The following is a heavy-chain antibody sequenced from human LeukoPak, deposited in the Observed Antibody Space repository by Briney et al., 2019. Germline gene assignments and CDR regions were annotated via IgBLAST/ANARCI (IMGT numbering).Heavy chain of an antibody. Sequence: SETLSLTCTVSGGSISSSHSYWGWIRQPPGKGLEWIGNIYYSGSTYYSPSLKSRVTISVDTSNKFSLKLSSVTAADTAVYYCARPYLPATRFDYWGQGTLVTVSS. D-gene: IGHD5-24*01. CDR1: GGSISSSHSY. CDR3: ARPYLPATRFDY. CDR2: IYYSGST. J-gene: IGHJ4*02. V-gene: IGHV4-39*07.